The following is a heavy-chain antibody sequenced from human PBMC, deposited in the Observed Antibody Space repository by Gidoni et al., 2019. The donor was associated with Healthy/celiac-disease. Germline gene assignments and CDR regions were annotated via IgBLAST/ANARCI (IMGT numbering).Heavy chain of an antibody. V-gene: IGHV3-23*01. D-gene: IGHD6-19*01. J-gene: IGHJ1*01. CDR2: ISGSGGST. Sequence: EVQLWESGGGLVQPGGSLRLSCAASGFTFSSYAMSWVRQAPGKGLEWVSAISGSGGSTYYADSVKGRFTISRDNSKNTLYLQMNSLRAEDTAVYYCAKDRDSGSGWDAEYFQHWGQGTLVTVSS. CDR3: AKDRDSGSGWDAEYFQH. CDR1: GFTFSSYA.